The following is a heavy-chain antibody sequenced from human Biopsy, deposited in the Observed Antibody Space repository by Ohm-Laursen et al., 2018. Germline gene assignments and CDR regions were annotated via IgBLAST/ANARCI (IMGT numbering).Heavy chain of an antibody. CDR3: ARDRGYYSDRTVPGYFDL. J-gene: IGHJ2*01. V-gene: IGHV4-59*01. CDR2: VYYTGST. Sequence: TLSLTCTVSGDSISSYYWSWIRQPPGKGLGWIGYVYYTGSTDYNPSLQSRVTISVDTSKNHFSLRLRSVTPADTAIYYCARDRGYYSDRTVPGYFDLWGRGTLVTVSS. D-gene: IGHD3-22*01. CDR1: GDSISSYY.